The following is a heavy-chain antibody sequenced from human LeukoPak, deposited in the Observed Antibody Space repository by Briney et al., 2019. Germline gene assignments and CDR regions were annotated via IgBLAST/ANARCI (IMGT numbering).Heavy chain of an antibody. J-gene: IGHJ4*02. CDR3: ARAYGDYKMGLDY. D-gene: IGHD4-17*01. CDR1: GFTFSSYG. V-gene: IGHV3-30*19. Sequence: PGGSLRLSCAASGFTFSSYGMHWVRQAPGKGLEWVAVISYDGSNKYYADSVKGRFTISRDNSKNTLYLQMNSLRAEDTAVYYCARAYGDYKMGLDYWGQGTLVTVSS. CDR2: ISYDGSNK.